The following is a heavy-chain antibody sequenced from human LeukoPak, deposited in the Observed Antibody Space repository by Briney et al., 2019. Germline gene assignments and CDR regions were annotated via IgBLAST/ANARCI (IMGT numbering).Heavy chain of an antibody. Sequence: PGGSLRLSRAASGFTVSSNYVSWVRQAPGKGLEWVSVIYSDGTTYYAASVKGRFTISRDISKNTLYLQMNSLRVEDTAMYYCARDFLDWGTRTGAFDIWGQGTMVTVSS. J-gene: IGHJ3*02. D-gene: IGHD1-1*01. CDR3: ARDFLDWGTRTGAFDI. CDR2: IYSDGTT. CDR1: GFTVSSNY. V-gene: IGHV3-66*01.